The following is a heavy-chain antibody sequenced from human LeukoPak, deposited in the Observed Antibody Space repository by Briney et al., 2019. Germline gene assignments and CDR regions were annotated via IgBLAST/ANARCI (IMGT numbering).Heavy chain of an antibody. J-gene: IGHJ4*02. V-gene: IGHV4-61*02. CDR1: GGSISSGSYY. CDR3: ARVVRWYYFDY. CDR2: IYTSGST. D-gene: IGHD3-22*01. Sequence: PSETLSLTCTVSGGSISSGSYYWSWIRQPAGKGLEWIGRIYTSGSTNYNPSLKSRVTMSVDTSKNQFSLKLSSVTAADTAVYYCARVVRWYYFDYWGQGTLVTVSS.